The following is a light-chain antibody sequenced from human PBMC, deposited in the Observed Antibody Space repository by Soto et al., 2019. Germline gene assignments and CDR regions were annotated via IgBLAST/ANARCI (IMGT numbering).Light chain of an antibody. CDR3: CSYAGSSIFIVV. J-gene: IGLJ2*01. CDR1: SSDVGSYNL. CDR2: EGS. Sequence: QSALTQPASVSGSPGQSITISCTGTSSDVGSYNLVSWYQQHPGKAPKLMIYEGSKRPSGVSNRFSGSKSGNTASLTISGLKAEDEADYYFCSYAGSSIFIVVFGGGTKLTV. V-gene: IGLV2-23*03.